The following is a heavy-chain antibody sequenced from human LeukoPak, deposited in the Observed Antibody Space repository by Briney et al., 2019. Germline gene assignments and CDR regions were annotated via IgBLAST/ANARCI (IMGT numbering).Heavy chain of an antibody. Sequence: GGSLRLSCAASGLTFSSYWMHWVRQAPGKGLVWVSRIKGDGRHTIYADSVKGRFTISRDNAKNTLYLQMKSLRAEDTAVYYCVRDWDHYDFDSWGQGTLVTVSS. CDR1: GLTFSSYW. J-gene: IGHJ5*01. CDR2: IKGDGRHT. D-gene: IGHD3-16*01. CDR3: VRDWDHYDFDS. V-gene: IGHV3-74*01.